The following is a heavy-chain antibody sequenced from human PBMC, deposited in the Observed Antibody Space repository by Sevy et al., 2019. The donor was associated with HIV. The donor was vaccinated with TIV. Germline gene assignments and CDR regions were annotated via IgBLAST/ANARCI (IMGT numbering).Heavy chain of an antibody. D-gene: IGHD6-13*01. CDR2: TRNKADGYTT. V-gene: IGHV3-72*01. Sequence: RGSLRLSCAASGFTFSDHYMEWVRQAPGKGLERVGRTRNKADGYTTEYAASVKGRFTISRDDSENSLYLQMNSLKTVEPAVYYCSAHAGIAAAGRVFDYWGQGALVHVSS. CDR3: SAHAGIAAAGRVFDY. J-gene: IGHJ4*02. CDR1: GFTFSDHY.